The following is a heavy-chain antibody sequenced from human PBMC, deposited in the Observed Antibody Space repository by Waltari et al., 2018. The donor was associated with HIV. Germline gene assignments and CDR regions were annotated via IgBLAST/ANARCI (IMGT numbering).Heavy chain of an antibody. Sequence: EVQLVESGGGLVQPGGSLRLSCAASGFTFSSYSMNWVRQAPGKGVEWVSYISSSSSTIYYADSVKGRFTSSRDNAKNSLYLQRNSLRAEDTAVYYCARVSTVTTWAFDYWGQGTLVTVSS. CDR2: ISSSSSTI. D-gene: IGHD4-17*01. V-gene: IGHV3-48*01. CDR1: GFTFSSYS. CDR3: ARVSTVTTWAFDY. J-gene: IGHJ4*02.